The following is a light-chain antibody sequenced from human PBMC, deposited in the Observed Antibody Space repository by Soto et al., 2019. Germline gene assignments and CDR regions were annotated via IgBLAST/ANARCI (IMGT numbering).Light chain of an antibody. J-gene: IGKJ1*01. CDR3: QQYNSYSQT. CDR2: DAS. V-gene: IGKV1-5*01. Sequence: DIQMNQSPSTLSASVGERVTITCRASQSISSLLAWYQQKPGKAPKLLIYDASSLESGVPSRFSGSGSGTEFTLTISSLQPDDFATYYCQQYNSYSQTFGQGTKVDIK. CDR1: QSISSL.